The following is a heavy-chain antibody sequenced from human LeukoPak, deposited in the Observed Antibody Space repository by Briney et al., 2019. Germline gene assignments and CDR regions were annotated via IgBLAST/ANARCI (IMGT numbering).Heavy chain of an antibody. CDR2: VYPRDSDT. Sequence: GESLKISCKASGYSFSNYWIGWGRQVPGKGLEWMGIVYPRDSDTRYSTSFQGQVTISAAKSISTAYLQWSSLKASDTAVYYCARPGERSRRDWNLDQWGQGTLVTVSS. CDR3: ARPGERSRRDWNLDQ. V-gene: IGHV5-51*01. D-gene: IGHD1-1*01. CDR1: GYSFSNYW. J-gene: IGHJ4*02.